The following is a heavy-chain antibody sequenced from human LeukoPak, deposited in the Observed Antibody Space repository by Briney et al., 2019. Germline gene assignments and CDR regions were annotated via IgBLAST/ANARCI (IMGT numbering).Heavy chain of an antibody. CDR1: GDSVSSNSAA. Sequence: SQTLSLTCAISGDSVSSNSAAWNWIRQSPSRGLEWLGRTYYRSKWYNDYAVSVKSRITINPDTSKNQFSLQLSSVTAADTAVYYCARLSRVGKAGAYDFHSLDVWGQGTTVTVSS. V-gene: IGHV6-1*01. CDR2: TYYRSKWYN. CDR3: ARLSRVGKAGAYDFHSLDV. D-gene: IGHD7-27*01. J-gene: IGHJ6*02.